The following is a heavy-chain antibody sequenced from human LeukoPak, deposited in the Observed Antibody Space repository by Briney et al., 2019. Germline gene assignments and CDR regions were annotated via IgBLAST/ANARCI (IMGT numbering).Heavy chain of an antibody. V-gene: IGHV3-30-3*01. J-gene: IGHJ4*02. Sequence: GRSLRLSCAASGFTFSSYAMHWVRQAQGKGLEWVAVISCDGSNKYYADSVKGRFTISRDNAKNTLYLQMNSLRADDTAVYYCAKGLMGATPYYFDYWGQGTLVTVSS. D-gene: IGHD1-26*01. CDR2: ISCDGSNK. CDR1: GFTFSSYA. CDR3: AKGLMGATPYYFDY.